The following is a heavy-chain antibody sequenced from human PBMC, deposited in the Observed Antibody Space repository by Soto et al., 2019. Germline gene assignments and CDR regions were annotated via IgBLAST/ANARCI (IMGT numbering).Heavy chain of an antibody. CDR1: GFTFSSYW. V-gene: IGHV3-74*01. J-gene: IGHJ4*02. Sequence: EVQLVESGGGLVQPGGSLRLSCATSGFTFSSYWMYWVRQAPGKGLGWVSRINSDGSNTGYADSVKGRFTISRDNAKSTLYLEMNSLRAEDTAVYYCARNFDYWGQGILVTVSS. CDR3: ARNFDY. CDR2: INSDGSNT.